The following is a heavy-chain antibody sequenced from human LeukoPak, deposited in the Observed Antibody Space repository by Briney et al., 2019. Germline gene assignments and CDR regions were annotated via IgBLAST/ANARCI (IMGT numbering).Heavy chain of an antibody. D-gene: IGHD4-17*01. Sequence: SETLSLTCTVSGGSISSSSYYWSWIRQPPGKGLEWIGYIYYSGSTNYNPSLKSRVTISVDTSKNQFSLKLSSVTAADTAVYYCARGKHDYGDPRRWFDPWGQGTLVTVSS. CDR3: ARGKHDYGDPRRWFDP. J-gene: IGHJ5*02. V-gene: IGHV4-61*01. CDR1: GGSISSSSYY. CDR2: IYYSGST.